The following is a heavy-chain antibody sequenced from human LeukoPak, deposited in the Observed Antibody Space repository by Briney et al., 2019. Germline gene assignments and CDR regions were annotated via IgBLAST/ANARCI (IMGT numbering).Heavy chain of an antibody. CDR1: GYTLTELS. V-gene: IGHV1-24*01. D-gene: IGHD3-22*01. CDR2: FDPEDGET. CDR3: ATLLYYYDSSGYSYYFDY. J-gene: IGHJ4*02. Sequence: ASVKVSCKVSGYTLTELSMHWVRQAPGKGLEWMGGFDPEDGETIYARKFQGRVTMTEDTSTDTAYMELSSLRSEDTAAYYCATLLYYYDSSGYSYYFDYWGQGTLVTVSS.